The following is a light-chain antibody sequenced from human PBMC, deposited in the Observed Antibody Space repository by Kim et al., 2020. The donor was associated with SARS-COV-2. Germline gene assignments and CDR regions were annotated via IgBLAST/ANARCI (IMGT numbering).Light chain of an antibody. V-gene: IGLV3-1*01. Sequence: SYELTQPPSVSVSPGQTASITCSGDKLGQKYTSWYQQKAGQSPLLVIYQDRKRPSGIPERFSGSISGNTATLTISGTQSMDEADYYCQAWDSSTWVFGGGTQLTVL. CDR2: QDR. CDR3: QAWDSSTWV. J-gene: IGLJ3*02. CDR1: KLGQKY.